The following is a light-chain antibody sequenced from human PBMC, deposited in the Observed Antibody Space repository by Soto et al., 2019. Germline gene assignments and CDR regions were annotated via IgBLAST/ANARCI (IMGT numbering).Light chain of an antibody. Sequence: QSVLTQPPSVSGAPGQRVTISCTGSSSRVGAGYDVHWYQHLPGTAPKLLIFSNTNWPSGVHDRFSGSKSGTSVSLAIAGLQAEDEGDYYCQSYDNILSAVVFGGGTKLTVL. CDR2: SNT. CDR3: QSYDNILSAVV. V-gene: IGLV1-40*01. J-gene: IGLJ2*01. CDR1: SSRVGAGYD.